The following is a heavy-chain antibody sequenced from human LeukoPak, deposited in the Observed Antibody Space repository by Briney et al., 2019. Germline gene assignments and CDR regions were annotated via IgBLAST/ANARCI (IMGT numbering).Heavy chain of an antibody. D-gene: IGHD3-3*02. J-gene: IGHJ3*02. CDR1: GYTFTGYY. V-gene: IGHV7-4-1*02. Sequence: ASVKVSCKASGYTFTGYYMHWVRQAPGRGLEWMGWINTNTGNPTYAQGFTGRFVFSLDTSVSTAYLQISSLKAEDTAVYYCARGISRVAFDIWGQGTMVTVSS. CDR3: ARGISRVAFDI. CDR2: INTNTGNP.